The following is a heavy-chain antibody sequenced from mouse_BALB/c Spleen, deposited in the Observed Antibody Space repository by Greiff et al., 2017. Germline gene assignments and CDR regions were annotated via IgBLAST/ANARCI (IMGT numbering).Heavy chain of an antibody. V-gene: IGHV1-69*02. CDR2: IYPSDSYT. Sequence: QVQLQQPGAELVRPGASVKLSCKASGYTFTSYWINWVKQRPGQGLEWIGNIYPSDSYTNYNQKFKDKATLTVDKSSSTAYMQLSSPTSEDSAVYYCTSGNDGDAMDYWGQGTSVTVSA. D-gene: IGHD2-3*01. CDR1: GYTFTSYW. CDR3: TSGNDGDAMDY. J-gene: IGHJ4*01.